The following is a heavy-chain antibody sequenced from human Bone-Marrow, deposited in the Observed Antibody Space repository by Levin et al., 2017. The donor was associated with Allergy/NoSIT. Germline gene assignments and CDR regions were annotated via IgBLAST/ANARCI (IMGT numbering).Heavy chain of an antibody. V-gene: IGHV3-23*01. CDR2: ISGSGGST. J-gene: IGHJ5*02. Sequence: GESLKISCAASGFTFSSYAMSWVRQAPGKGLEWVSAISGSGGSTYYADSVKGRFTISRDNSKNTLYLQMNSLRAEDTAVYYCAKASSIAVAGSVWFDPWGQGTLVTVSS. D-gene: IGHD6-19*01. CDR1: GFTFSSYA. CDR3: AKASSIAVAGSVWFDP.